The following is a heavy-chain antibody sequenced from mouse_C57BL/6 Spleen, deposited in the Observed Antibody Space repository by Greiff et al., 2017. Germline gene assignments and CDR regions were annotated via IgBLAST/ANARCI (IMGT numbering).Heavy chain of an antibody. CDR3: ARYYYGSSPQGYFDV. J-gene: IGHJ1*03. Sequence: EVQLVESGGGLVQPGGSLSLSCAASGFTFTDYYMSWVRQPPGKALEWLGFIRNKANGYTTEYSASVKGRFTISRDNSQSNLYLQMNALRAEDSATYYCARYYYGSSPQGYFDVWGTGTTVTVAS. CDR1: GFTFTDYY. V-gene: IGHV7-3*01. CDR2: IRNKANGYTT. D-gene: IGHD1-1*01.